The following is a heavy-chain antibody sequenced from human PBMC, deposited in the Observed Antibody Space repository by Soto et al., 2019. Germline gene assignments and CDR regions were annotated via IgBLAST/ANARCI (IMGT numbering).Heavy chain of an antibody. V-gene: IGHV2-70*04. CDR1: GFSLSTSGMR. D-gene: IGHD1-26*01. CDR3: AKPGIDGSWFDP. Sequence: SGPTLVNPTQTLTLTCTFSGFSLSTSGMRVSWIRQPPGKALEWLARIDWDDDKFYTTSLRTRPAISKDTSKNQVVLRMTNMDPVATATSYCAKPGIDGSWFDPWGQGTLVTVSS. J-gene: IGHJ5*02. CDR2: IDWDDDK.